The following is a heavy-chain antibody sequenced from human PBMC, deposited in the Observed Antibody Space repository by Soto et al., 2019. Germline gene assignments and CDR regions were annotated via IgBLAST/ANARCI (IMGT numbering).Heavy chain of an antibody. CDR3: AKDSTVPYYYDSSGYFPNY. J-gene: IGHJ4*02. D-gene: IGHD3-22*01. V-gene: IGHV3-23*01. Sequence: VGSLRLSCAASGFTFSSYAMSWVRQAPGKGLEWVSAISGSGGSTYYADSVKGRFTISRDNSKNTLYLQMNSLRAEDTAVYYCAKDSTVPYYYDSSGYFPNYWGQGTLVTVSS. CDR1: GFTFSSYA. CDR2: ISGSGGST.